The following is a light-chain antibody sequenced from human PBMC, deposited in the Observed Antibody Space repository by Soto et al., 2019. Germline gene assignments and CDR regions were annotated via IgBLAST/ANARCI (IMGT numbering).Light chain of an antibody. CDR1: QSVSSSY. CDR3: QQYGSSPWT. J-gene: IGKJ1*01. Sequence: EIVLTQSPGTLSLSPGERATLSCRASQSVSSSYLGWYQQHPGQAPRPLIYGASSRATGIPDRFSGSGSGTDFTLTISRLEPEDFAVYYCQQYGSSPWTFGQGTKVEIK. CDR2: GAS. V-gene: IGKV3-20*01.